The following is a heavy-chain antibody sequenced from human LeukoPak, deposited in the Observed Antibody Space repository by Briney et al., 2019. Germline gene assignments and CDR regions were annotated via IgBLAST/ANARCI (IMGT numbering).Heavy chain of an antibody. Sequence: ASVKVSCKAFGYSFNKFGINWVRQAPGQGLEWMGWISAYDGVTKYAQNLQGRVTMTTDTSTTTAYMELRSLRSDDTAVYFCARDPSNSVGSRIYFDYWGQGTLVTVSS. CDR2: ISAYDGVT. CDR1: GYSFNKFG. V-gene: IGHV1-18*01. CDR3: ARDPSNSVGSRIYFDY. D-gene: IGHD2-15*01. J-gene: IGHJ4*02.